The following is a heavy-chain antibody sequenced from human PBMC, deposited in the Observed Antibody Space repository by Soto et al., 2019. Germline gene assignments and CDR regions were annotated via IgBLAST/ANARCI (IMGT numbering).Heavy chain of an antibody. CDR2: ISTYNGDT. J-gene: IGHJ6*02. V-gene: IGHV1-18*01. CDR1: GYTFTTSG. D-gene: IGHD1-26*01. Sequence: QVQLVQSGPEVRKPGASVKVSCEASGYTFTTSGISWVRQVPGQGLEWMGWISTYNGDTNSAQNFQGRVLMTADTSTGTADSELMSLKSDDTAVYYWARQWSWPYYYDGLDVWGQGTIVTVSS. CDR3: ARQWSWPYYYDGLDV.